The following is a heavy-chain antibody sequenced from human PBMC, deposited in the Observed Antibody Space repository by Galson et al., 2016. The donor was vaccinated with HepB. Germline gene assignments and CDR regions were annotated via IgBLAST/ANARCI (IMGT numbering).Heavy chain of an antibody. CDR3: AGEYSSSPGY. Sequence: SETLSLTCTVSGDSIISDTYHWGWIRQPPGKGLEWLGSIHHSGTTYYNPSLGSRVTISVDTSRNQFSLRLSSVTAADTAVYYCAGEYSSSPGYWGRGALVTVSS. CDR2: IHHSGTT. D-gene: IGHD6-6*01. V-gene: IGHV4-39*01. J-gene: IGHJ4*02. CDR1: GDSIISDTYH.